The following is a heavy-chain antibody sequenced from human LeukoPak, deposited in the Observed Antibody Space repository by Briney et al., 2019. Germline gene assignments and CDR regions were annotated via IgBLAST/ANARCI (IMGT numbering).Heavy chain of an antibody. CDR3: ARGSPRGSGSYYQLYYYYYMDV. D-gene: IGHD3-10*01. CDR1: GYTFTGYY. CDR2: INPNSGGT. V-gene: IGHV1-2*02. J-gene: IGHJ6*03. Sequence: ASVKVSCKASGYTFTGYYMHWVRQAPGQGLEWMGWINPNSGGTNYAQKFQGRVTMTRDTSISTDYMELSRLRSDDTAVYYCARGSPRGSGSYYQLYYYYYMDVWGKGTTVTISS.